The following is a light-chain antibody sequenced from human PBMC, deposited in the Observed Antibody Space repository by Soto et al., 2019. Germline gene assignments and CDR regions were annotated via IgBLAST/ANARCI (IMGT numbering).Light chain of an antibody. CDR2: DAS. V-gene: IGKV1-33*01. CDR3: QQYDNLPPLT. Sequence: DIQMTQSPSSLSPSVGDRVTITCQASHDISNYLNWYQQKPGKAPKLLIYDASNLETGVPSRFSGSGSGTDFTFTISSLQPEDIATYYCQQYDNLPPLTFGGGTKVEIK. J-gene: IGKJ4*01. CDR1: HDISNY.